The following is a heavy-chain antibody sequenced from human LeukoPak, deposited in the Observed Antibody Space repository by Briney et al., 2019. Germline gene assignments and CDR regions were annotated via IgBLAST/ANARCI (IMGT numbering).Heavy chain of an antibody. CDR1: GGSISSYY. Sequence: PSETLSITCTVSGGSISSYYWSWIRQPPGKGLEWIGYIYSSGSTNYNPSLKSRVTISVDTSNNQFSLKLSSVTAADTAVYYCARLSGRDYYFDYWGQGTQVTVSS. CDR3: ARLSGRDYYFDY. J-gene: IGHJ4*02. D-gene: IGHD3-10*01. CDR2: IYSSGST. V-gene: IGHV4-59*01.